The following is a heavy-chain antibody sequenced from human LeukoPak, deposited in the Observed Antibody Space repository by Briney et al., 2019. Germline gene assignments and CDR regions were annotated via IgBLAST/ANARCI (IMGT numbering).Heavy chain of an antibody. CDR3: ARVPSPYYDFWSGYSHYYYYGMNV. CDR2: INPSGGST. Sequence: ASVKVSCKASGYTFTSYYMHWVRQAPGQGLEWMGIINPSGGSTSYAQKFQGRVTMTRDTSTSTVYMELSSLGSEDTAVYYCARVPSPYYDFWSGYSHYYYYGMNVWGQGTTVTVSS. D-gene: IGHD3-3*01. V-gene: IGHV1-46*01. J-gene: IGHJ6*02. CDR1: GYTFTSYY.